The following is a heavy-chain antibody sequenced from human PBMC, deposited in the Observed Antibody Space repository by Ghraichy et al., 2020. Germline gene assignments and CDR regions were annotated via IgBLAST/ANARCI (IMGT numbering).Heavy chain of an antibody. CDR1: GFTFSSYA. CDR3: AKDLALYNWNDGDYFDY. J-gene: IGHJ4*02. Sequence: GGSLRLSCAASGFTFSSYAMSWVRQAPGKGLEWVSAISGSGGSTYYADSVKGRFTISRDNSKNTLYLQMNSLRAEDTAVYYCAKDLALYNWNDGDYFDYWGQGTLVTVSS. D-gene: IGHD1-1*01. CDR2: ISGSGGST. V-gene: IGHV3-23*01.